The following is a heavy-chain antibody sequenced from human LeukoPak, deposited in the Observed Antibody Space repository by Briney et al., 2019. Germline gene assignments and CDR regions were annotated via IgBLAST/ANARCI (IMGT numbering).Heavy chain of an antibody. CDR3: ARAIASYCDSAF. CDR1: GFKFGSFS. CDR2: ITSSSSAT. D-gene: IGHD3-9*01. J-gene: IGHJ4*02. Sequence: GGSLRLSCAASGFKFGSFSMGWVRQAPGKGLEWLSYITSSSSATYYADSLMGRFTISRDNAKNSLYLQINSLRVDDTAVYYCARAIASYCDSAFWGQGTLVTVSS. V-gene: IGHV3-48*04.